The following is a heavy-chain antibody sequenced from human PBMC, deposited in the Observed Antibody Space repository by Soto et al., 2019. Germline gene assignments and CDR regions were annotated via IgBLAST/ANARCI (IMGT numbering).Heavy chain of an antibody. CDR3: AREYYYGMDV. CDR1: GFTFSDYY. J-gene: IGHJ6*02. V-gene: IGHV3-11*05. Sequence: SGGGLVRPGGSLRLSCAASGFTFSDYYMSWIRQAPGKGLEWVSYITGSSDYTNYADAVKGRFTISRDNTKNSLYLQMNSLRAEDTAVYYCAREYYYGMDVWGQGTTVTVSS. CDR2: ITGSSDYT.